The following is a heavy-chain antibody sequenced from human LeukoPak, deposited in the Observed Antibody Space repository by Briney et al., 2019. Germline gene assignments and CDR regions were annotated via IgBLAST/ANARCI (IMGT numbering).Heavy chain of an antibody. CDR3: AREREHSFDY. V-gene: IGHV6-1*01. Sequence: SQTLSLTCAVSGDSFSSNSVAWNWIRQTPSRGLEWLGRTYYRSKWYIEYAESVRSRMTINADTSKNQFSLQLNSVSPKDTAVYYCAREREHSFDYWGQGTLVTVSS. CDR2: TYYRSKWYI. J-gene: IGHJ4*02. D-gene: IGHD1/OR15-1a*01. CDR1: GDSFSSNSVA.